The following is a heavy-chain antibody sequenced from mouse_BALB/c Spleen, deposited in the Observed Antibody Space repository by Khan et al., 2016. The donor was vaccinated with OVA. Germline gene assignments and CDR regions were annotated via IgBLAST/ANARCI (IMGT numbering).Heavy chain of an antibody. CDR2: INPSNGYT. V-gene: IGHV1-4*01. Sequence: QVQLKDSGAELARPGASVKMSCKASGYTFTSYTIHWIKLRPGQGLEWIGFINPSNGYTNYNQKFKDKATLTADKSSTTVYMQLSSLTSDDSAVYNCVRDGAYHRNDGWFAYWGQGTLVTVSA. CDR3: VRDGAYHRNDGWFAY. J-gene: IGHJ3*01. CDR1: GYTFTSYT. D-gene: IGHD2-14*01.